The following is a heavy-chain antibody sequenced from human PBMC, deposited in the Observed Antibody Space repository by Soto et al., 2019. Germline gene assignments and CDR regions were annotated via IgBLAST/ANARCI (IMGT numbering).Heavy chain of an antibody. CDR3: ARDEVTMVRGVGWFDP. J-gene: IGHJ5*02. D-gene: IGHD3-10*01. CDR1: GGSISSGDYY. CDR2: IYYSGST. V-gene: IGHV4-30-4*01. Sequence: QVQLQESGPGLVKPSQTLSLTCTVSGGSISSGDYYWSWIRQPPGKGLEWIGYIYYSGSTYYNPSLTSRVTISVDTSKNQFSLKLSSVTAADTAVYYCARDEVTMVRGVGWFDPWGQGTLVTVSS.